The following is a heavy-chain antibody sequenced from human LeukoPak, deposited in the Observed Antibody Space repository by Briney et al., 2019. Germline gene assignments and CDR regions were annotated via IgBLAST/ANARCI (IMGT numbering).Heavy chain of an antibody. Sequence: SETLSFTCTVSGGSISSYYWSWIRQPAGKGLEWIGRIYTSGSTNYNPSLKSRVTISVDTSKNQFSLKLSSVTAADTAVYYCARQQYCSSTSCRYFDYWGQGTLVTVSS. V-gene: IGHV4-4*07. CDR1: GGSISSYY. CDR2: IYTSGST. CDR3: ARQQYCSSTSCRYFDY. J-gene: IGHJ4*02. D-gene: IGHD2-2*01.